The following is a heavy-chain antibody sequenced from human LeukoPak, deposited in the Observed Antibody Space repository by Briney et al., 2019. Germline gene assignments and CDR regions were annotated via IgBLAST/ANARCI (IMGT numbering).Heavy chain of an antibody. CDR3: AKDRGYSGYSDAFDI. Sequence: GGSLRLSCAASGFTFSSYAMSWGRQAPGKGLEWVSAISGSGGSTYYADSVKGRFTISRDKSKNTVYLQMNSLRGEDTAVYYCAKDRGYSGYSDAFDIWGQGTMVTVSS. J-gene: IGHJ3*02. CDR2: ISGSGGST. V-gene: IGHV3-23*01. CDR1: GFTFSSYA. D-gene: IGHD5-12*01.